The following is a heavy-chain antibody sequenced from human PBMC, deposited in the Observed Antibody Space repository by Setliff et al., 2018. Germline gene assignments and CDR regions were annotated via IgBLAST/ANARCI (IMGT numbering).Heavy chain of an antibody. J-gene: IGHJ4*02. CDR3: ARESVEMTTSTRSGFDY. CDR2: INTNTGVT. D-gene: IGHD4-17*01. V-gene: IGHV1-2*02. Sequence: ASVKVSCKASGYTFTTYAMGWMRQAPGQRLEWMGWINTNTGVTNYAQKFKGRVTMTRDTSTSTVYMEVSRLRSEDTAVYHCARESVEMTTSTRSGFDYWGQGTLVTVSS. CDR1: GYTFTTYA.